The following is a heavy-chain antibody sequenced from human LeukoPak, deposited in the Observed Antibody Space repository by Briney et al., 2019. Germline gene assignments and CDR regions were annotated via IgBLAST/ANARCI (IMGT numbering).Heavy chain of an antibody. CDR2: IYHNGST. J-gene: IGHJ4*02. CDR3: ARDLSGSGPPGY. D-gene: IGHD3-10*01. V-gene: IGHV4-30-2*01. CDR1: GGSISSGGYY. Sequence: SETLSLTCTVSGGSISSGGYYWSWIRQPPGKGLKWIGYIYHNGSTYYNPSLKSRVTISVDRSKNQFSLKLSSVTAADTAVYYCARDLSGSGPPGYWGQGTLVTVSS.